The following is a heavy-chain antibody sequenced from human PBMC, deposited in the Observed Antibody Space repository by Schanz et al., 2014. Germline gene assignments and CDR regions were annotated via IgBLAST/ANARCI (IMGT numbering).Heavy chain of an antibody. CDR2: IIPIHGIV. V-gene: IGHV1-69*02. CDR1: GGTFSTYP. J-gene: IGHJ3*02. D-gene: IGHD2-15*01. CDR3: ARSGGPEDVFDI. Sequence: QVQLVQSGAEVKKPGSSMKVSCKASGGTFSTYPINWLRQAPGQGLEWMGRIIPIHGIVNYAQRFQDRVRITADKSTNTAYMKLSSVRSDDTAVYYCARSGGPEDVFDIWGQGTMLTVSS.